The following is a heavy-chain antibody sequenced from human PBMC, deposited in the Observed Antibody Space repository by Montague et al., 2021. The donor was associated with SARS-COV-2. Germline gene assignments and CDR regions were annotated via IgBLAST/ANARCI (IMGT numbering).Heavy chain of an antibody. CDR2: IYQGAST. J-gene: IGHJ4*02. Sequence: SETLSLTCAVSGDAILTTDCWSWVREPPGKGLDWIGEIYQGASTNYNPSLKSRVTMSVDRSKNQVSLELYSVTAADTALYYCVRAGGFHNRPPVWGQGALVIVSS. CDR1: GDAILTTDC. CDR3: VRAGGFHNRPPV. D-gene: IGHD4-23*01. V-gene: IGHV4-4*02.